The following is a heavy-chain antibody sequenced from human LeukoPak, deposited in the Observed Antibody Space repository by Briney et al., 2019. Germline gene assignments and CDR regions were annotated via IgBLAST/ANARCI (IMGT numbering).Heavy chain of an antibody. Sequence: GASVKVSCKVSGYTLTELSMHWVRQAPGKGLEWMGGFDPEDGETIYAQKFQGRVTITRNTSISTAYMELSSLRSEDTAVYYCARALYDCVWGSYRQDAFDIWGQGTMVTVSS. CDR3: ARALYDCVWGSYRQDAFDI. D-gene: IGHD3-16*02. V-gene: IGHV1-24*01. J-gene: IGHJ3*02. CDR1: GYTLTELS. CDR2: FDPEDGET.